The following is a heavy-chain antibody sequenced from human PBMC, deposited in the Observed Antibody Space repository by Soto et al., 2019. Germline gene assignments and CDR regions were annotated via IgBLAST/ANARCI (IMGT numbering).Heavy chain of an antibody. CDR1: GGSFNRHT. D-gene: IGHD3-22*01. J-gene: IGHJ4*02. Sequence: QVQLVQSGAEVRKPGSSVRVSCKASGGSFNRHTISWVRQAPGQGLEWMGGIIPIFGTANHAEKFQGRVTIIADESTSTVYMELRSLRSVDTAIYYCARGWGYDSTDYYYAYWGQGTLVIVSS. V-gene: IGHV1-69*01. CDR2: IIPIFGTA. CDR3: ARGWGYDSTDYYYAY.